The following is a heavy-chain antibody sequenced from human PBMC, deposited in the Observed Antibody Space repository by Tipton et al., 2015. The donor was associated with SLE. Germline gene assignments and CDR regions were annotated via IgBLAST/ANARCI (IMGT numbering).Heavy chain of an antibody. CDR1: GFTFGDYA. CDR3: SAKKWELLIDY. D-gene: IGHD1-26*01. Sequence: GSLRLSCGASGFTFGDYAMSWVRQVPGKGLEWVGRIKSESDGGTTDYGTPVKGRFTISRDDSKNTLFLQMDSLKTEDTAVYYCSAKKWELLIDYWGQGTLVTVSS. V-gene: IGHV3-15*01. CDR2: IKSESDGGTT. J-gene: IGHJ4*02.